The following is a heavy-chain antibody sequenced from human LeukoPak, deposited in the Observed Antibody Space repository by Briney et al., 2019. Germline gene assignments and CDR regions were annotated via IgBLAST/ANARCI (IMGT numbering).Heavy chain of an antibody. Sequence: PSDTLSLTCAVYGGSFSDYYWSWIRQPPGKGLEWIGEINHSGSTNYNPSLKSRVTISGDTSKNQFSLRLTSVTAADTAVYYCARRRFARPYWYFDLWGRGTLVTVSS. CDR1: GGSFSDYY. CDR2: INHSGST. CDR3: ARRRFARPYWYFDL. V-gene: IGHV4-34*01. J-gene: IGHJ2*01.